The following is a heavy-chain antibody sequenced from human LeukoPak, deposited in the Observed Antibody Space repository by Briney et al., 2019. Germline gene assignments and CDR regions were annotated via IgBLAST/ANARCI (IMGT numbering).Heavy chain of an antibody. V-gene: IGHV4-30-4*01. J-gene: IGHJ5*02. CDR1: GGSISSGDYY. Sequence: SETLSLTCTVSGGSISSGDYYWSWIRQPPGKGLDRIAYMYYSGSTYYNPSLKSRVTMSADTSKNQLSLKLSSVTAAATAVYYCARPYYYDSRIDPWGRGILVTVSS. CDR3: ARPYYYDSRIDP. D-gene: IGHD3-22*01. CDR2: MYYSGST.